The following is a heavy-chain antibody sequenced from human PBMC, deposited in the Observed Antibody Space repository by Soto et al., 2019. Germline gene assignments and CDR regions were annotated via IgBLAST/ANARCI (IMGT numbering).Heavy chain of an antibody. CDR1: GGSFSGYY. D-gene: IGHD3-3*01. V-gene: IGHV4-34*01. J-gene: IGHJ5*02. CDR3: ARLDYDCWSGDSNWFDP. Sequence: PSETLSLTCAVYGGSFSGYYWSWIRQPPGRGLEWIGEINHSGSTNYNPSLKSRVTISVDTSKNQFSLKLSSVTAADTAVYYCARLDYDCWSGDSNWFDPWGQGTLVTVSS. CDR2: INHSGST.